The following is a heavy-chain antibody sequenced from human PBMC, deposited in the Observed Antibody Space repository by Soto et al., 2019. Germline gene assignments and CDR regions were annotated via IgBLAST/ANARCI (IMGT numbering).Heavy chain of an antibody. J-gene: IGHJ4*02. CDR3: TTDTLEYSSSSPDY. V-gene: IGHV3-15*01. CDR2: IKSKTDGGTT. D-gene: IGHD6-6*01. Sequence: EVQLVESGGGLVKPGGSLRLSCAASGLIFSNAWLSWVRQAPGKGLEWVGRIKSKTDGGTTDYAAPVKGRFTISRDDSKNTLYLQMNSLKTEDTAVYYCTTDTLEYSSSSPDYWGQGTLVTVSS. CDR1: GLIFSNAW.